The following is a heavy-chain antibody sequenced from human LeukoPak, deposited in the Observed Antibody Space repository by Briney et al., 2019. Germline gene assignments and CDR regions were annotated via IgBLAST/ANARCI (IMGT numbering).Heavy chain of an antibody. CDR1: GGSISTFS. CDR3: ARDAGGTWFDP. J-gene: IGHJ5*02. CDR2: VNSNGGT. Sequence: SETLSLTCTVSGGSISTFSWTWIRQPPGQGLEWIGYVNSNGGTYNNPSLKSRVTVSLDMSKNQFSLKPSSATAADTAVYYCARDAGGTWFDPWGQGILVTVSS. V-gene: IGHV4-59*01.